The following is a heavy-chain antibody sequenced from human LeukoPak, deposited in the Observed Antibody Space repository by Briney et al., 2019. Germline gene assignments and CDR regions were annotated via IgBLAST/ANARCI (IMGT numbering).Heavy chain of an antibody. V-gene: IGHV4-34*01. J-gene: IGHJ4*02. Sequence: SETLSLTCAVSGEFFSSSYWSWVRQSPGKRLEWIGQINHSGSTSYNPSLKSRLTMSVDSSQNRFFLELSSVTAADAAIYYCARGRRHSTERQYSGGWYYFDSWGQGTLVTVSS. D-gene: IGHD6-19*01. CDR2: INHSGST. CDR1: GEFFSSSY. CDR3: ARGRRHSTERQYSGGWYYFDS.